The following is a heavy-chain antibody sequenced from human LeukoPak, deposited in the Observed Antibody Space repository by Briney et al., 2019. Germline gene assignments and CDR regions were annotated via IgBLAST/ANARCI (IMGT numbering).Heavy chain of an antibody. J-gene: IGHJ5*02. D-gene: IGHD6-6*01. CDR3: ACVEYSSSSWWFDP. CDR1: GGSISSSSYY. Sequence: PSETLSLTCTVSGGSISSSSYYWGWIRQPPGKGLEWIGNIYYSGSTYYNPSLKSRVTISVDTSKNQFSLKLSSVTAADTAVYYCACVEYSSSSWWFDPWGQGTLVTVSS. V-gene: IGHV4-39*07. CDR2: IYYSGST.